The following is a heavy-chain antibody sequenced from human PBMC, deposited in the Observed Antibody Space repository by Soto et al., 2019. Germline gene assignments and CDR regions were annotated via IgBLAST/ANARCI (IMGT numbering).Heavy chain of an antibody. CDR1: GFTLSSYD. V-gene: IGHV3-13*01. CDR2: IGTAGDT. Sequence: PVGSLGLSGAASGFTLSSYDMHWVRQATGKGLEWVSAIGTAGDTYYPGSVKGRFTISRENAKNSLYLQMNSLRAGDTAVYYCARGRRRYYDFWSDKAYVMDVWGQGTTVT. D-gene: IGHD3-3*01. J-gene: IGHJ6*02. CDR3: ARGRRRYYDFWSDKAYVMDV.